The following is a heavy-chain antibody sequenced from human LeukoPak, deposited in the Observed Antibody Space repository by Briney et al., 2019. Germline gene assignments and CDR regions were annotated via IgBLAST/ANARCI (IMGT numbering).Heavy chain of an antibody. V-gene: IGHV3-7*03. J-gene: IGHJ4*02. Sequence: GGSLRLSCVASGFTFGKYWMSWVRQALGEGLEWVANIKLDGSEKNYVDSVKGRFTISRDNTKNSLYLQMNSLRVEDTAVFYCARDQYDTWSRRGNFDSWGQGTLVIVSS. CDR2: IKLDGSEK. CDR3: ARDQYDTWSRRGNFDS. D-gene: IGHD3-3*01. CDR1: GFTFGKYW.